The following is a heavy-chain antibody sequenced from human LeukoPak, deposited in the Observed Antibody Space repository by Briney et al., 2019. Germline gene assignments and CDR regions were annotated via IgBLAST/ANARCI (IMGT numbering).Heavy chain of an antibody. D-gene: IGHD6-13*01. J-gene: IGHJ5*02. Sequence: GESLKISCKGSGDSFTSFWIGWVRQMPGEGLEWMGIIYPGDSDTRYSPSFQGQVTISADKSISTAYLQWSSLKASDTAMYYCARHSDSSSRYGPTGDWFDPWGQGTLVTVSS. CDR1: GDSFTSFW. CDR3: ARHSDSSSRYGPTGDWFDP. CDR2: IYPGDSDT. V-gene: IGHV5-51*01.